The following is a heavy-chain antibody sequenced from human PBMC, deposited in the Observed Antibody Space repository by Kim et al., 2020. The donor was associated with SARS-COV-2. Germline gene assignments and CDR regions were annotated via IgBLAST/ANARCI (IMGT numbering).Heavy chain of an antibody. D-gene: IGHD3-10*01. J-gene: IGHJ4*02. CDR1: GFTFSSYG. CDR2: ISYDGSNK. Sequence: GGSLRLSCAASGFTFSSYGMHWVRQAPGKGLEWVAVISYDGSNKYYADSVKGRFTISRDNSKNTLYLQMNSLRAEDTAVYYCAKDVVLLRFGEFNYFDYWGQGTLVTVSS. CDR3: AKDVVLLRFGEFNYFDY. V-gene: IGHV3-30*18.